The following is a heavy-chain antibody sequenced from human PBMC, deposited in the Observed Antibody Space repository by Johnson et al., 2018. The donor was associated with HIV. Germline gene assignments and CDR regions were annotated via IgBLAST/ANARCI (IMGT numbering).Heavy chain of an antibody. Sequence: MLLVESGGGLVKPGGSLRLSCAASGFTFSDYYMSWIRQAPGKGLEWVANIKQDGSEKYYVDSVKGRFTISRDNSKNTLYLQMNSLRAEDTAVYYCAFIEYSSLDAFDIWGQGTMVTVSS. J-gene: IGHJ3*02. V-gene: IGHV3-7*01. CDR1: GFTFSDYY. D-gene: IGHD6-6*01. CDR2: IKQDGSEK. CDR3: AFIEYSSLDAFDI.